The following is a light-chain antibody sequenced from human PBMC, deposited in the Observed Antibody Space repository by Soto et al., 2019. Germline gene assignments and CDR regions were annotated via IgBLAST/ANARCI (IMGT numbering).Light chain of an antibody. J-gene: IGKJ2*01. CDR3: QQYVSSPFT. V-gene: IGKV3-20*01. Sequence: EIVLTQSPGTLSLSPGERATLPCRASQSVGSSYLAWYQQKFGQAPRLLIYDTSSRATGIPDRFSGSGSGTDFTLTISRLEPEDFAVYYCQQYVSSPFTFGQGTKVDIK. CDR2: DTS. CDR1: QSVGSSY.